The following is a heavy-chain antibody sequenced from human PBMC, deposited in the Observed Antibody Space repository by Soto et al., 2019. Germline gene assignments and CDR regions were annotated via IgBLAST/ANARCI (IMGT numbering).Heavy chain of an antibody. CDR2: ISAHNGDT. Sequence: QVQLVQSEAEVKKPGASLKVSCRASGYNFANYGISWVRQAPGQGLEWMGWISAHNGDTKYAQKAQGSVTMTADTSTSTAYMEMWSLRSDDTAVYYCARDAAYNDFWGGVMELYSYNMDVWGQGTTVTV. CDR3: ARDAAYNDFWGGVMELYSYNMDV. CDR1: GYNFANYG. J-gene: IGHJ6*02. V-gene: IGHV1-18*01. D-gene: IGHD3-3*01.